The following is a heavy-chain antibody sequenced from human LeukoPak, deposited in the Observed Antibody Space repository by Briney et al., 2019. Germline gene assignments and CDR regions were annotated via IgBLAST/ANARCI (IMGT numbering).Heavy chain of an antibody. CDR2: IDIGGGTT. Sequence: GGSLRLSCAASGFTFDRHTMCWVRQAPGKGLEWVSSIDIGGGTTYYADSVKGRFTISRDNSKNTLYLQMNSLRPDDTAVYYCAKRGHYSLNWYHYFDYWGQGTLVSVSS. J-gene: IGHJ4*02. CDR1: GFTFDRHT. D-gene: IGHD6-13*01. CDR3: AKRGHYSLNWYHYFDY. V-gene: IGHV3-23*01.